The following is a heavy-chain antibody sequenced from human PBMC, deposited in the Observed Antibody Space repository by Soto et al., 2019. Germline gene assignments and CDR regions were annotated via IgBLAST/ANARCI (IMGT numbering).Heavy chain of an antibody. V-gene: IGHV3-21*06. CDR3: AKDRGNKIFGLVRNGYNFDC. D-gene: IGHD3-3*01. CDR2: INSGGGDL. CDR1: GFTFTTHT. J-gene: IGHJ4*02. Sequence: PGGSLRLSCAASGFTFTTHTMNWIRQAPGKGLEWVSSINSGGGDLYYADSVRGRFTISRDNAKNFLYLQMDSLRAEDTAVYYCAKDRGNKIFGLVRNGYNFDCWGQGTLVTVSS.